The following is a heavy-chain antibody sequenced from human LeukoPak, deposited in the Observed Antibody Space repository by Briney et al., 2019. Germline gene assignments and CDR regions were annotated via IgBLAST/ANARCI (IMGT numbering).Heavy chain of an antibody. CDR2: IYHSGST. V-gene: IGHV4-4*02. J-gene: IGHJ4*02. Sequence: SGTLSLTCAVSGGSISSSNWRSWVRQPPGKGLEWIGEIYHSGSTNYNPSLKSRVTISVDKSKNQFSLKLSSVTAADTAVYYCARASPDCSSTSCYKGGAYYFDYWGQGTLVTVSS. CDR1: GGSISSSNW. D-gene: IGHD2-2*02. CDR3: ARASPDCSSTSCYKGGAYYFDY.